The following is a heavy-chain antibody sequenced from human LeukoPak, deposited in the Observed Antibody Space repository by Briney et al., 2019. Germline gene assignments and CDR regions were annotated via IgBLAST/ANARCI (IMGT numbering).Heavy chain of an antibody. D-gene: IGHD2-21*02. V-gene: IGHV1-69*04. J-gene: IGHJ4*02. CDR3: ARAGGVTDYFDY. CDR2: IIPILGIA. Sequence: GASVKVSCKASGGTFSSYAISWVRQAPGQGLEWMGRIIPILGIANYAQKFQGGVTITADKSTSTAYMELSSLRSEDTAVYYCARAGGVTDYFDYWGQGTLVTVSS. CDR1: GGTFSSYA.